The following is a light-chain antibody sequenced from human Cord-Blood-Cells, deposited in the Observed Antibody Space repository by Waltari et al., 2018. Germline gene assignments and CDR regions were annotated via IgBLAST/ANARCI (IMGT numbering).Light chain of an antibody. CDR1: SRHFGGYNY. V-gene: IGLV2-11*01. CDR2: DVS. CDR3: CSYAGSYTFWV. J-gene: IGLJ3*02. Sequence: QSALTQPRSVSGSPGQSVTTSCTGTSRHFGGYNYVSRYQQHPGKAPKLMIYDVSKRPSGVPDRFSGSKSGNTASLTISGLQAEDEADYYCCSYAGSYTFWVFGGGTKLTVL.